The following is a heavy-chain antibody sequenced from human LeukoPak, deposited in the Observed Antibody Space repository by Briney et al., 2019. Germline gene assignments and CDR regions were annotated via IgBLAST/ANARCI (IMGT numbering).Heavy chain of an antibody. Sequence: SGGSLRLSCAASGFTFSSYAMSWVRQVPGEGLEWVSDISGSGGRTYYADSVKGRFTISRDNAKNTLYLQMNSLRAEDTAVYYCTRGQMPEGLFYWGQGSLVTVSS. V-gene: IGHV3-23*01. D-gene: IGHD2-2*01. CDR3: TRGQMPEGLFY. CDR2: ISGSGGRT. CDR1: GFTFSSYA. J-gene: IGHJ4*02.